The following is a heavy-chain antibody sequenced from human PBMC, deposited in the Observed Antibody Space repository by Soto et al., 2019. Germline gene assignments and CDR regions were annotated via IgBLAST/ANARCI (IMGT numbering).Heavy chain of an antibody. CDR1: GGSLTDYW. Sequence: SETLSLTCAVYGGSLTDYWWTWIRQTPGKGLEWIGEINHIGESNHNPSLKSRVTISLDTSQNQFSLKLTSVTVADTGVYYCARQGFGALHGLVDVWAQGTTVTVSS. D-gene: IGHD3-10*01. CDR3: ARQGFGALHGLVDV. V-gene: IGHV4-34*01. CDR2: INHIGES. J-gene: IGHJ6*02.